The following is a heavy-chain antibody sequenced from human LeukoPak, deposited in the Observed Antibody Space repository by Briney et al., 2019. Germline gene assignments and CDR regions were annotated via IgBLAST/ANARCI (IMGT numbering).Heavy chain of an antibody. Sequence: ASVKVSCKASGYTFTSYGISWMRQAPGQGLEWMGWISTYNGNTHYAQKLQGRVTMTTDTSTSTAYMELRSLSLDDTAVYYCARGDYGGGFDYWGQGTLVTVSS. V-gene: IGHV1-18*01. CDR2: ISTYNGNT. CDR3: ARGDYGGGFDY. D-gene: IGHD4-23*01. CDR1: GYTFTSYG. J-gene: IGHJ4*02.